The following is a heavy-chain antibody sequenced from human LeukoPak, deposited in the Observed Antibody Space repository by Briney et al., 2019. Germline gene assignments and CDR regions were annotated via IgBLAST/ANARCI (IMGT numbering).Heavy chain of an antibody. D-gene: IGHD3-10*01. CDR3: ARPRDYYGSGSYYSAYDY. V-gene: IGHV3-64*01. CDR1: GFTLSSYA. Sequence: GGSLRLSCAASGFTLSSYAMHWVRQAPGEGLEYVSDIISNGGSTYYANSVKGRFTISRDNSKNTLYLKMGSLRAEDMAVYYCARPRDYYGSGSYYSAYDYWGQGTLVTVSS. J-gene: IGHJ4*02. CDR2: IISNGGST.